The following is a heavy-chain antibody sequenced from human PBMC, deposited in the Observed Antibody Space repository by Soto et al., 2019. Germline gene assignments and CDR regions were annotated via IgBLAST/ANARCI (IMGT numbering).Heavy chain of an antibody. V-gene: IGHV1-2*02. CDR3: ARASEGSSWYISQFXN. CDR2: INPNSGDT. J-gene: IGHJ4*02. Sequence: ASVKVSCKASGYIFTGYYMHWVRQAPGQGLEWMGWINPNSGDTKYAQKFQGRVIMTRDTSISTASVELSSLTSDDTAVYYCARASEGSSWYISQFXNWGLGTLVTV. CDR1: GYIFTGYY. D-gene: IGHD6-13*01.